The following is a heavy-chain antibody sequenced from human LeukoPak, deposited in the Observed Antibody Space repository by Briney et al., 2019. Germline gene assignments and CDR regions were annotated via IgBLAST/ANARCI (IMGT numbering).Heavy chain of an antibody. CDR1: GFTFSSYW. CDR3: ARDRFSHEYLYYMDV. D-gene: IGHD3-3*01. Sequence: QAGGSLRLSCAASGFTFSSYWMTWVRQAPGKGLEWVSYISSSGSTIYYADSVKGRFTISRDNAKNSLDLQMNSLRAEDTAVYYCARDRFSHEYLYYMDVWGKGTTVTVSS. CDR2: ISSSGSTI. V-gene: IGHV3-48*03. J-gene: IGHJ6*03.